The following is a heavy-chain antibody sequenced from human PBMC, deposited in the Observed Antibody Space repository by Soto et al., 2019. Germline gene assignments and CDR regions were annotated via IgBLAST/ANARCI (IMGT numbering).Heavy chain of an antibody. CDR2: TYPGDSAT. V-gene: IGHV5-51*01. Sequence: ESLKLSFKSSGFPFSNYWFVWVREMPGKGFDWMGITYPGDSATKYSTSFQGNVTISSDKSTNTAYLQWSSLRASDTAIYFCAAKPRNDTDPLWPYWGQGTLVTVSS. CDR1: GFPFSNYW. CDR3: AAKPRNDTDPLWPY. D-gene: IGHD3-16*01. J-gene: IGHJ4*02.